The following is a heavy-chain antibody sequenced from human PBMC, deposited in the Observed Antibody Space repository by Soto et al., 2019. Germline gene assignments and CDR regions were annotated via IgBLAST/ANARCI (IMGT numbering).Heavy chain of an antibody. CDR3: AGNYGDYPLPFDY. Sequence: QVQLVESGGGLVKPGGSLRLSCAASGFTFSDYYMSWIRQAPGKGLEWVSYISSSSSYTNYADSVKGRFTISRDNAKNSLYLQMNSLRAEDTAVYYCAGNYGDYPLPFDYWGQGTLVTVSS. V-gene: IGHV3-11*05. D-gene: IGHD4-17*01. CDR1: GFTFSDYY. J-gene: IGHJ4*02. CDR2: ISSSSSYT.